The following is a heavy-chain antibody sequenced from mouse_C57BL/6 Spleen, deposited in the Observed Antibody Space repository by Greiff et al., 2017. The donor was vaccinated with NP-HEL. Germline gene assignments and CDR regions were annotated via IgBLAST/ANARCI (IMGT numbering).Heavy chain of an antibody. V-gene: IGHV5-17*01. CDR1: GFTFSDYG. CDR2: ISSGSSTI. Sequence: EVQVVESGGGLVKPGGSLKLSCAASGFTFSDYGMHWVRQAPEKGLEWVAYISSGSSTIYYADTVKGRFTISRDNAKNTLFLQMTSLRSEDTAMYYCAREDYDYSSWFAYWGQGTLVTVSA. J-gene: IGHJ3*01. CDR3: AREDYDYSSWFAY. D-gene: IGHD2-4*01.